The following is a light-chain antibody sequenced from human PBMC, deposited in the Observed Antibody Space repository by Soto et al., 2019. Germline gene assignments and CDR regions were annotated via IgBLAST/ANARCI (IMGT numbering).Light chain of an antibody. CDR2: KAS. V-gene: IGKV1-5*03. Sequence: DIQMTQSPSTLSASVGDRVTITCRASQRISNWLAWYQQKPGKAPKLLVYKASTLERGVPSRFSGSGSGTEFTLTISSLQPDDFATYYCQQYNSYSTFGQGTKVEIK. CDR1: QRISNW. J-gene: IGKJ1*01. CDR3: QQYNSYST.